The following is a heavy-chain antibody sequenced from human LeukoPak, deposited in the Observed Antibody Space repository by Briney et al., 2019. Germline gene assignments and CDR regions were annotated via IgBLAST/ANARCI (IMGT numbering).Heavy chain of an antibody. V-gene: IGHV1-69*04. CDR3: ARAVRVIAVAGTWPYYFDY. D-gene: IGHD6-19*01. Sequence: AAVKVSCKASGGTFSSYAISWVRQAPGQGLEWMGRIIPILGIANYAQKFQGRVTITADKSTSTAYMELSSLRSEDTAVYYCARAVRVIAVAGTWPYYFDYWGQGTLVT. CDR1: GGTFSSYA. J-gene: IGHJ4*02. CDR2: IIPILGIA.